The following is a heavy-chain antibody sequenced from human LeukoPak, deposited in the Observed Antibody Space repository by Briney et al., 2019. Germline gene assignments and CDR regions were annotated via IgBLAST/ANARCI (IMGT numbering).Heavy chain of an antibody. CDR3: AKNAAAGYYSYCMDV. CDR1: GFTFSSYA. CDR2: ISGSGGTT. Sequence: GGSLRLSCAASGFTFSSYAMSWVRQAPGTGLEGVALISGSGGTTYYADSVKGRFTISRDNSKNTLYLQVNRLRADDTAVYYCAKNAAAGYYSYCMDVWGKGTTVTVSS. V-gene: IGHV3-23*01. J-gene: IGHJ6*03. D-gene: IGHD6-13*01.